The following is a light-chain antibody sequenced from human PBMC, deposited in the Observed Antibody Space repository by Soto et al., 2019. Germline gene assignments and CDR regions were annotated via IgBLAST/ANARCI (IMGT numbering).Light chain of an antibody. Sequence: DIQMTQSSSSLSASVGDRVTITCRASQSISSYLNWYQQKPGKAPKLLIYAASSLQSGVPSRFSGSGSGTDFTLTISSLQPEDFATYYCQQSYSTPRGFGQGTKVDIK. CDR3: QQSYSTPRG. J-gene: IGKJ1*01. CDR1: QSISSY. CDR2: AAS. V-gene: IGKV1-39*01.